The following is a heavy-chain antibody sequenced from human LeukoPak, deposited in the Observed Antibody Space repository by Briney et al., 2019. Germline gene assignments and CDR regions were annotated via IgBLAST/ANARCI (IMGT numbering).Heavy chain of an antibody. V-gene: IGHV4-31*03. Sequence: PSETLSLTCTVSGGSISSGGYYWSWIRQHPGKGLEWIGYIYYSGSTYYTPSLKNRVTISVASSKNQFSLRLNSVTAVDTAVYYCARDGVFLDYWGQGTLVTVSS. D-gene: IGHD2/OR15-2a*01. J-gene: IGHJ4*02. CDR1: GGSISSGGYY. CDR3: ARDGVFLDY. CDR2: IYYSGST.